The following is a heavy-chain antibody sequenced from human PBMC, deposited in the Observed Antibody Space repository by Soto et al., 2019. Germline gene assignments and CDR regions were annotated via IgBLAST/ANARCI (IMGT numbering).Heavy chain of an antibody. Sequence: SETLSLTCAVSGGSISSGGYSWSWIRQPPGKGLEWIGYIYHSGSTYYNPSLKSRVTISVDRSKNQFSLKLSSVTAADTAVYYCARNKFFDIWGQGTMVTVSS. CDR3: ARNKFFDI. V-gene: IGHV4-30-2*01. J-gene: IGHJ3*02. CDR2: IYHSGST. CDR1: GGSISSGGYS.